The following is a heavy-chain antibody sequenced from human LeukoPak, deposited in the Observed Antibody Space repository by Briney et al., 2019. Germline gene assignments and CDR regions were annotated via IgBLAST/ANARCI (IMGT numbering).Heavy chain of an antibody. CDR2: ISSNGGST. Sequence: GGSLRLSCAASGFTFSSYAMHWVRQAPGKGLEYVSAISSNGGSTYYANSVKGRFTISRDNSKNTLYLQMGSLRAEDMAVYYCARVVERGWFGHPFDYWGQGTLVTVSS. CDR3: ARVVERGWFGHPFDY. J-gene: IGHJ4*02. V-gene: IGHV3-64*01. D-gene: IGHD3-10*01. CDR1: GFTFSSYA.